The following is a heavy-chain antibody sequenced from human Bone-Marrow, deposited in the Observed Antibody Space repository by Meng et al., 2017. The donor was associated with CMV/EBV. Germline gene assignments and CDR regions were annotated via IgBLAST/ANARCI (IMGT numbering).Heavy chain of an antibody. Sequence: SETLSLTCAVYGGSFSGYYWSWIRQPPGKGLEWIGEINHSGSTNYNPSLKSRVTISVDTSKNQFSLKLSSVTAADTAVYYCARVWRLTTLNYYYGMDVWGQGTTVIVSS. J-gene: IGHJ6*02. CDR1: GGSFSGYY. D-gene: IGHD4-11*01. CDR2: INHSGST. V-gene: IGHV4-34*01. CDR3: ARVWRLTTLNYYYGMDV.